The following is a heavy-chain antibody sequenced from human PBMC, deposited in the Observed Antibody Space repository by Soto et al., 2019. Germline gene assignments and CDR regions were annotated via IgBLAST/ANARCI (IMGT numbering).Heavy chain of an antibody. V-gene: IGHV4-31*03. Sequence: QVQLQESGPGLVKPSQTLSLTCTVSGGPISSGGYYWSWIRQHPAKGLEWIGYIYYSGSTYYNPSLKSRVTISVDTSKNQFSLKLSSVTAADTAVYYCARDGGSYKLNYFDYWGQGTLVTVSS. CDR1: GGPISSGGYY. CDR3: ARDGGSYKLNYFDY. D-gene: IGHD1-26*01. J-gene: IGHJ4*02. CDR2: IYYSGST.